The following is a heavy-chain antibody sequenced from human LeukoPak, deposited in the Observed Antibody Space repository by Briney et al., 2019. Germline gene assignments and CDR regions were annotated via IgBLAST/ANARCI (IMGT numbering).Heavy chain of an antibody. J-gene: IGHJ6*03. Sequence: GGSLRLSCAASGFTFTNYAMSWVRQAPGKGLEWVSSISGGGRYTYYADSVKGRFSISRDNSKNTLYLQMNSLRAEDTVIYYCAKGGLYYYMDVWGKGTTVTVSS. CDR2: ISGGGRYT. V-gene: IGHV3-23*01. D-gene: IGHD5-12*01. CDR3: AKGGLYYYMDV. CDR1: GFTFTNYA.